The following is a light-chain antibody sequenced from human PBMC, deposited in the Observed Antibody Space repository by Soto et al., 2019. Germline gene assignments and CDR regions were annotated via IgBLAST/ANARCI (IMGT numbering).Light chain of an antibody. Sequence: DIQMTQSPSSLSPSVGDRATITCRASRSISDWLALYQQKPGKAPDLLIFDASNFKSGVSSRFSGSGSGTEFTLTISRLQPDDVATYYCLQYSSHSWTFGQGTMVDIK. CDR1: RSISDW. V-gene: IGKV1-5*01. CDR2: DAS. J-gene: IGKJ1*01. CDR3: LQYSSHSWT.